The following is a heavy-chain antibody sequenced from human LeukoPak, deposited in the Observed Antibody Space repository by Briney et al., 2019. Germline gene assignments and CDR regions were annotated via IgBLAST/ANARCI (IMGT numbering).Heavy chain of an antibody. J-gene: IGHJ6*03. CDR1: GFTFSSYS. V-gene: IGHV3-21*01. D-gene: IGHD2-2*02. CDR2: ISSSSSYI. Sequence: PGGSLRLSCAASGFTFSSYSMNWVRQAPGKGLEWVSSISSSSSYIYYADSVKGRFTISRDNAKNSLYLQMNSLRAEDTAVNYCARDGYQLLYPIYYYYYYMDVWGKGTTVTVSS. CDR3: ARDGYQLLYPIYYYYYYMDV.